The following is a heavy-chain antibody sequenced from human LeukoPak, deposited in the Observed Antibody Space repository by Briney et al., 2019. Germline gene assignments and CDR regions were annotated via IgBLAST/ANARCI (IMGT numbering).Heavy chain of an antibody. V-gene: IGHV4-39*01. CDR1: GGSISTSAYY. Sequence: SETLSLTCIVSGGSISTSAYYWGWIRQPPGEGLQWIGTIYYSGNTYYNSSLKSRVTISVDTSTSQFSLRLSSVTAADTAVYYCARLSIAAAALSDYWGQGTLVTVSS. CDR2: IYYSGNT. J-gene: IGHJ4*02. CDR3: ARLSIAAAALSDY. D-gene: IGHD6-13*01.